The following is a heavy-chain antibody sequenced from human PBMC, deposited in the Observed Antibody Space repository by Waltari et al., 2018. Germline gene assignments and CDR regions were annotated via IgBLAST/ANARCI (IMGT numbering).Heavy chain of an antibody. CDR1: GFTFSSYA. V-gene: IGHV3-23*01. Sequence: EVQLLESGGGLVQPGGSLRLSCAASGFTFSSYAMSWVRQAPGQGLEWVSAISGSGVSTDYADSVKGRFASSRDNSKNTRYLQMNSLRAEDTAVYYCARGGGYGGLDYWGQGTLVTVSS. CDR2: ISGSGVST. D-gene: IGHD5-12*01. J-gene: IGHJ4*02. CDR3: ARGGGYGGLDY.